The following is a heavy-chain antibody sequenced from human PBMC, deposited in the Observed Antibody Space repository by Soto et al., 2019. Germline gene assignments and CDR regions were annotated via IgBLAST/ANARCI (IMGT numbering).Heavy chain of an antibody. D-gene: IGHD2-2*01. J-gene: IGHJ6*02. CDR3: AREDRDRETGLVPAAIDGMDF. Sequence: QVQLVQSGAEVKKPGSSVKVSCNASGGTFSRYSITWVRQAPGHGLEWIRRIIPIFGIASYAQKFQGRVTITADESTSTAYMELSSLRSDDTAVYYCAREDRDRETGLVPAAIDGMDFWGQGTTVTVSS. V-gene: IGHV1-69*08. CDR1: GGTFSRYS. CDR2: IIPIFGIA.